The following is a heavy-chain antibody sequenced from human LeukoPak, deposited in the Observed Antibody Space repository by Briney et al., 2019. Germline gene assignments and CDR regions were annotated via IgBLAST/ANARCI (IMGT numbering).Heavy chain of an antibody. CDR2: IYYSGST. Sequence: PSETLFLTCTGSGGSISSYYWNWIRQPPGKGLGRIGYIYYSGSTNYNPSLKSRVAISVDPSKNPFSLKLSSVTAADTAVYYCARRGHVHPMGRYDAFDIWGQGTMVTVSS. D-gene: IGHD3-16*01. J-gene: IGHJ3*02. V-gene: IGHV4-59*01. CDR3: ARRGHVHPMGRYDAFDI. CDR1: GGSISSYY.